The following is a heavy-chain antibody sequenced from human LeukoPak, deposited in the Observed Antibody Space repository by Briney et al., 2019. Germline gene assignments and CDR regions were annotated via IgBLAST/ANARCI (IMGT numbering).Heavy chain of an antibody. D-gene: IGHD2-2*01. J-gene: IGHJ3*02. Sequence: GGSLRLSCAASGFTFSSYAMHWVRQAPGKGLEWVAVISYDGSNKYYADSVKGRFTISRDNSKNTLYLQMNSLRAEDTAVYYCAGDLTSSTSLDFDAFDIWGQGTMVTVSS. CDR2: ISYDGSNK. CDR3: AGDLTSSTSLDFDAFDI. CDR1: GFTFSSYA. V-gene: IGHV3-30*04.